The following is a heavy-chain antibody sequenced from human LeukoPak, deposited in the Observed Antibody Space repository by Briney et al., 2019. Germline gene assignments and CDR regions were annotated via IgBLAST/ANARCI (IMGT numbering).Heavy chain of an antibody. CDR3: ARNYAYNHFDY. J-gene: IGHJ4*02. V-gene: IGHV3-7*01. D-gene: IGHD5-24*01. CDR1: GFTFSSSW. Sequence: GGSLRLSCAVSGFTFSSSWMTWVRQAPGKGLEWVATMNSDGGQKSYVDSVKGRFTISRDNAKNSLFLQMNSLRAEDTAVYYCARNYAYNHFDYSGQGTLVTVSS. CDR2: MNSDGGQK.